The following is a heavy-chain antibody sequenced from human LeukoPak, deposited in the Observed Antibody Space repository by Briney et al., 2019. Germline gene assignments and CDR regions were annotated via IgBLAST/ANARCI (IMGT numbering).Heavy chain of an antibody. CDR3: ARFGITVVRGGKYYFDY. D-gene: IGHD3-10*01. CDR1: GGSISNYY. CDR2: IYYSGAT. J-gene: IGHJ4*02. Sequence: SETLSLTCTVSGGSISNYYWSWIRQPPGKGLEWIGHIYYSGATKYNPSLKSRITISVVTSKNQFSLMLSSATAADTAVYYCARFGITVVRGGKYYFDYWGQGTLVTVSS. V-gene: IGHV4-59*08.